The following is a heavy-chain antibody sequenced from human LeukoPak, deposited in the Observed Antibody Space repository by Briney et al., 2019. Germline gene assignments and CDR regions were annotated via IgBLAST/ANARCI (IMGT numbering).Heavy chain of an antibody. D-gene: IGHD4-11*01. CDR2: IIPIFGTA. Sequence: SVKVSCKASGCTFSSYATSWVRQAPGQGLEWMGGIIPIFGTANYAQKFQGRVTITTDESTSTAYMELSSLRSEDTAVHYCARTPYYSRPYYFDYWGQGTLVTVSS. V-gene: IGHV1-69*05. CDR3: ARTPYYSRPYYFDY. J-gene: IGHJ4*02. CDR1: GCTFSSYA.